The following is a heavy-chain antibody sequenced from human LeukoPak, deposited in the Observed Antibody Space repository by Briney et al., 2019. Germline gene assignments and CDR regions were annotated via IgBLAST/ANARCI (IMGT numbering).Heavy chain of an antibody. CDR2: ISTTGTTI. V-gene: IGHV3-48*02. J-gene: IGHJ4*02. D-gene: IGHD2-21*01. CDR1: GFTFSAYH. CDR3: ARVWQDYSGVDY. Sequence: GGPLRLSCAASGFTFSAYHINWVRQAPGKGLEWISYISTTGTTIHYAGSVKGRFAISRDNAKSSLYLQMNSLRDEDTAVYYCARVWQDYSGVDYWGQGTLVTVSS.